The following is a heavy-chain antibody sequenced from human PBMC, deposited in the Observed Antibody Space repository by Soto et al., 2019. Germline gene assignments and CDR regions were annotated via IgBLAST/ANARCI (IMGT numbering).Heavy chain of an antibody. CDR2: IIPILGIA. CDR3: ARSSIVESNWFDP. D-gene: IGHD3-16*02. V-gene: IGHV1-69*02. CDR1: GGTFSSYT. Sequence: SVKVSCKASGGTFSSYTISWVRQAPGQGLEWMGRIIPILGIANYAQKFQSRVTITADKSTSTAYMELSSLRTEDTAVYYCARSSIVESNWFDPWGQGTLVTVSS. J-gene: IGHJ5*02.